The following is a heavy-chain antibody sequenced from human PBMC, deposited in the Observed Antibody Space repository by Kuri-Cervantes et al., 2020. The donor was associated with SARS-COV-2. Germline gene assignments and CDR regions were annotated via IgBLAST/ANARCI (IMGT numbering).Heavy chain of an antibody. J-gene: IGHJ4*02. Sequence: ASVKVSCKASGYTFTGYYMHWVRQAPGQGLEWMGWINPNSGGTNYAQKFQGRVTMTRDTSISTAYMELSRLRSDDTAVYYCARDDGGAAGQESIFDYWGQGTLVTVSS. D-gene: IGHD6-13*01. CDR1: GYTFTGYY. V-gene: IGHV1-2*02. CDR2: INPNSGGT. CDR3: ARDDGGAAGQESIFDY.